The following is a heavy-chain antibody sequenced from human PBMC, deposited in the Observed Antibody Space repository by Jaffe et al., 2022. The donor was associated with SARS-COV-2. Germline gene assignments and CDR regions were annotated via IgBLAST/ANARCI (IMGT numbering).Heavy chain of an antibody. V-gene: IGHV7-4-1*02. CDR3: ARGADIVVVVAATGLEVSDAFDI. CDR2: INTNTGNP. J-gene: IGHJ3*02. Sequence: QVQLVQSGSELKKPGASVKVSCKASGYTFTSYAMNWVRQAPGQGLEWMGWINTNTGNPTYAQGFTGRFVFSLDTSVSTAYLQISSLKAEDTAVYYCARGADIVVVVAATGLEVSDAFDIWGQGTMVTVSS. CDR1: GYTFTSYA. D-gene: IGHD2-15*01.